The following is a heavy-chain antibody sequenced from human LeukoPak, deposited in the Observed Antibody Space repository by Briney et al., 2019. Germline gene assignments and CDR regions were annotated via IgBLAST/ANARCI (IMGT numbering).Heavy chain of an antibody. CDR1: GGTFSSYA. Sequence: SVKVSCKASGGTFSSYAISWVRQAPGQGLEWMGGIIPIFGTANYAQKFQGRVTITADESTSTAYMELSSLRSEDTAVYYCARDNYYDRSGYPYYFDYWGQGTLVTVSS. CDR3: ARDNYYDRSGYPYYFDY. CDR2: IIPIFGTA. J-gene: IGHJ4*02. D-gene: IGHD3-22*01. V-gene: IGHV1-69*13.